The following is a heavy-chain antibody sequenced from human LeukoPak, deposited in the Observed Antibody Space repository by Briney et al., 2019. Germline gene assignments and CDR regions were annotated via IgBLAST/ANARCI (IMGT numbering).Heavy chain of an antibody. D-gene: IGHD3-22*01. J-gene: IGHJ3*02. CDR1: GYTFTSYG. V-gene: IGHV1-18*01. CDR2: ISAHNGNT. CDR3: ARVAHYYDSSGYAHVAFDI. Sequence: ASVKVSCKASGYTFTSYGISWVRQAPGQGLEWMGWISAHNGNTNYAQKLQGRVTMTTDTSTSTAYMELRSLRSDDTAVYYCARVAHYYDSSGYAHVAFDIWGQGTMVTVSS.